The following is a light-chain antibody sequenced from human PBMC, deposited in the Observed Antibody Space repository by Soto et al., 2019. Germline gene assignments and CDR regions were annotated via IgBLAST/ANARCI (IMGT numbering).Light chain of an antibody. CDR1: QSVSSSY. V-gene: IGKV3-20*01. CDR3: QQYGSSRLT. J-gene: IGKJ4*01. CDR2: GAS. Sequence: EIVLTQSPGTLSLSPGERXXXSCRASQSVSSSYLAWYQQKPGQAPRLLIYGASSRATGIPDRFSGSGSGTDFTLTISRLEPEDFAVYYCQQYGSSRLTFGGGTKVEIK.